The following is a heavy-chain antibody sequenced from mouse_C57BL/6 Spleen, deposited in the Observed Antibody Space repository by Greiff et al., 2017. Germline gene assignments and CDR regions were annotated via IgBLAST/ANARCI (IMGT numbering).Heavy chain of an antibody. CDR1: GYSITSGYY. CDR2: ISYDGSN. Sequence: EVQLQESGPGLVKPSQSLSLTCSVTGYSITSGYYWNWIRQFPGNKLEWMGYISYDGSNNYNPSLKNRISITRDTSKNQFFLKLNSVTTEDTATYDCARGSTYYSNYYAMDYWGQGTSVTVSS. J-gene: IGHJ4*01. CDR3: ARGSTYYSNYYAMDY. V-gene: IGHV3-6*01. D-gene: IGHD2-5*01.